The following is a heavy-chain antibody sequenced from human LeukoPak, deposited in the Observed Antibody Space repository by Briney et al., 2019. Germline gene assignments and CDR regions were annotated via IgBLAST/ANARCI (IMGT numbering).Heavy chain of an antibody. D-gene: IGHD3-3*01. CDR1: GFPFSNNV. V-gene: IGHV3-23*01. CDR2: IRGSGDT. J-gene: IGHJ4*02. CDR3: AKTFPYGTTWYGFCDY. Sequence: GGSLRLSCAASGFPFSNNVMTWVRQAPGRGLDWLAAIRGSGDTYYSDSVKGGFTISRDNSKNMLYLQMNSLRAEDTAVYYCAKTFPYGTTWYGFCDYWGQGALVTVSS.